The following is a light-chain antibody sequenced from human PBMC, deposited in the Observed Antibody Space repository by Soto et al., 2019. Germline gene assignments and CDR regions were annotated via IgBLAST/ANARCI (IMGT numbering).Light chain of an antibody. Sequence: IQLTQSPSSLSASVGDRVTITCRASQDISGYVAWYQQRPGRAPQLLIYAASALQTGVPSRFSGSGSGTDFTLTITSLQPEDSAVYYCQQYVTPPYTFGQGIKLEI. CDR1: QDISGY. J-gene: IGKJ2*01. CDR2: AAS. V-gene: IGKV1-9*01. CDR3: QQYVTPPYT.